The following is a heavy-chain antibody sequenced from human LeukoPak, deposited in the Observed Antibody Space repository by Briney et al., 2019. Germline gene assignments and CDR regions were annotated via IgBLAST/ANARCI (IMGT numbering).Heavy chain of an antibody. CDR3: ATATYPLYYFDY. CDR2: FDPEDGET. CDR1: GYTLTELS. Sequence: ASVKVSCKVSGYTLTELSMHWVRQAPGKGLEWMGGFDPEDGETIYAQKFQGRVTMTEDTSTDTAYMELSSLRSEDTAVYYCATATYPLYYFDYWGQGTLVTVSS. J-gene: IGHJ4*02. V-gene: IGHV1-24*01.